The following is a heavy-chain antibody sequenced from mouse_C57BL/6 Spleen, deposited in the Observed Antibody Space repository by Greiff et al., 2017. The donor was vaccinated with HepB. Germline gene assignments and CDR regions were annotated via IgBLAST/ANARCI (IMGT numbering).Heavy chain of an antibody. CDR1: GYSITSGYY. CDR3: ARGIYYDYGGGVYFDY. V-gene: IGHV3-6*01. Sequence: EVQLQESGPGLVKPSQSLSLTCSVTGYSITSGYYWNWIRQFPGNKLEWMGYISYDGSNNYNPSLKNRISITRDTSKNQFLLKLNSVTTEDTATYYCARGIYYDYGGGVYFDYWGQGTTLTVAS. CDR2: ISYDGSN. J-gene: IGHJ2*01. D-gene: IGHD2-4*01.